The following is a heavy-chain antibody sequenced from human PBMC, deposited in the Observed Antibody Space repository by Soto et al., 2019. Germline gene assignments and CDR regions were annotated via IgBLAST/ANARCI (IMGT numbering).Heavy chain of an antibody. CDR1: GGSISYYY. J-gene: IGHJ4*02. CDR2: IYYSGNT. V-gene: IGHV4-59*01. Sequence: LSLTCTVSGGSISYYYWGWIRQPPGKGLEWIGSIYYSGNTHYNPSLKSRVTISVDTSMNQFSLNLDSVTAVDSAVYYCVRGGYVHAFDYWGQGALVTVSS. CDR3: VRGGYVHAFDY. D-gene: IGHD5-12*01.